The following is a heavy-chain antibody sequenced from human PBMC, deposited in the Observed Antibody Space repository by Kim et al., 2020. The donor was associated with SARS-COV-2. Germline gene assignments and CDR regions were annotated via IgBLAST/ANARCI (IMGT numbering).Heavy chain of an antibody. CDR3: AKDSLYGSGKFYYFDY. D-gene: IGHD3-10*01. CDR2: ISWNSGSI. J-gene: IGHJ4*02. Sequence: SLRLSCAASGFTFDDYAIHWVRQAPGKGLEWVSGISWNSGSIGYADSVKGRFTISRDNAKNSLYLQMNSLRAEDTALYYCAKDSLYGSGKFYYFDYWGQGTLVTVSS. V-gene: IGHV3-9*01. CDR1: GFTFDDYA.